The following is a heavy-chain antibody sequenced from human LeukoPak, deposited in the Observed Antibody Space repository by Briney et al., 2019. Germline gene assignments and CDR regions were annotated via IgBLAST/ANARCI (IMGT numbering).Heavy chain of an antibody. D-gene: IGHD2-2*01. V-gene: IGHV3-23*01. Sequence: PGGSLRLSCAASGFTFNTYAMSWVRQAPGKGLEGVSGISGSGGGTYYADSMKGRFTIPRDNSKSTLSLQINSLRVETTAVYYCAKMGGRISAAVDNWGQGTLVTVSS. CDR1: GFTFNTYA. CDR2: ISGSGGGT. J-gene: IGHJ4*02. CDR3: AKMGGRISAAVDN.